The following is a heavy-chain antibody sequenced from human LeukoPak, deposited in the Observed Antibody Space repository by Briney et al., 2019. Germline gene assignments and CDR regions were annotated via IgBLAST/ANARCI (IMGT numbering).Heavy chain of an antibody. J-gene: IGHJ4*02. CDR3: AREIPRGSSFDY. Sequence: GGSLRLSCAASGFTFSSYGMHWVRQAPGKGLEWVGVILYDGSNKYYADSVKGRFTISRDNSKNTLYMQVNSLRAEDTAVYYCAREIPRGSSFDYWGQGTLVTVSS. CDR2: ILYDGSNK. V-gene: IGHV3-30*03. CDR1: GFTFSSYG. D-gene: IGHD6-13*01.